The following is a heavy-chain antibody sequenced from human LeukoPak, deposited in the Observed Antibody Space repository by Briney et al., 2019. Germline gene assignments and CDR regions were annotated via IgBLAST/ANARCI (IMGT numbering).Heavy chain of an antibody. CDR3: ARDKGRAVEVPAAMPSYAFDI. Sequence: ASVKVSCKASGYTFTGYYMHWVRQAPGQGLEWMGWINPNSGGTNYAQKFQGRVTMTRDTSISTAYMELSRLRSDDTAVYYCARDKGRAVEVPAAMPSYAFDIWGQGTMVTVSS. D-gene: IGHD2-2*01. CDR2: INPNSGGT. V-gene: IGHV1-2*02. CDR1: GYTFTGYY. J-gene: IGHJ3*02.